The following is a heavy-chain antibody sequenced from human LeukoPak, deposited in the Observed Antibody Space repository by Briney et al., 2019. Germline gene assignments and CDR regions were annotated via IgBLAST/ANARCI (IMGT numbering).Heavy chain of an antibody. CDR1: GGSISSSS. J-gene: IGHJ4*02. CDR2: ISSSSSYI. D-gene: IGHD6-19*01. Sequence: ETLSLTCTVSGGSISSSSYYWGWIRQPPGKGLEWVSSISSSSSYIYYADSVKGRFTISRDNAKNSLYLQMNSLRAEDTAVYYCARDWSSGWPDAFDYWGQGTLVTVSS. V-gene: IGHV3-21*01. CDR3: ARDWSSGWPDAFDY.